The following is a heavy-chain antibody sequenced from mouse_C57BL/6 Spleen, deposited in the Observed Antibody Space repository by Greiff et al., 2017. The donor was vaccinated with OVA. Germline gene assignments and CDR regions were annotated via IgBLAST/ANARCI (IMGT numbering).Heavy chain of an antibody. V-gene: IGHV1-15*01. CDR3: AREGVYYYGSDAMDY. CDR2: IDPETGGT. D-gene: IGHD1-1*01. CDR1: GYTFTDYE. Sequence: VQLQESGAELVRPGASVTLSCKASGYTFTDYEMHWVKQTPVHGLEWIGAIDPETGGTAYNQKFKGKAIRTADTSSSTAYMELRSLTSEDSAVYYCAREGVYYYGSDAMDYWGKGTSVTVSS. J-gene: IGHJ4*01.